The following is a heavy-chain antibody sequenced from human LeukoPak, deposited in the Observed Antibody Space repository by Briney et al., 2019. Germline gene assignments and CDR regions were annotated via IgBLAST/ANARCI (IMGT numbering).Heavy chain of an antibody. CDR3: ARVPYYYDSSGYEGDAFDI. J-gene: IGHJ3*02. D-gene: IGHD3-22*01. CDR1: GFTFSSYG. V-gene: IGHV3-30*02. Sequence: PGGSLRLSCAAPGFTFSSYGMHWVRQAPGKGLEWVAFIRYDGSNKYYADSVKGRFTISRDNSKNTLYLQMNSLRAEDTAVYYCARVPYYYDSSGYEGDAFDIWGQGTMVTVSS. CDR2: IRYDGSNK.